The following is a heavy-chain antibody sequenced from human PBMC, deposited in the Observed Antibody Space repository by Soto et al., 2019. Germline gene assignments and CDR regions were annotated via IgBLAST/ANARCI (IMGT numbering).Heavy chain of an antibody. D-gene: IGHD6-19*01. J-gene: IGHJ4*02. Sequence: VHLLESGGGLVQPGGSLRLSCAASGFTFSSFAMSWVRQAPGKGLEWVSAIGSRGDSTYYADSVKGRFTISRDNSKNPLYLQMNSLRAEDTAVYYCAKDLIYGYNSGRPFDSWGQGTLVTVSS. CDR3: AKDLIYGYNSGRPFDS. V-gene: IGHV3-23*01. CDR1: GFTFSSFA. CDR2: IGSRGDST.